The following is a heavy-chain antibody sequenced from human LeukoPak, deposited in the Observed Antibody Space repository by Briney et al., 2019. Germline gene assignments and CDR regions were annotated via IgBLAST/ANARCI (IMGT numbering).Heavy chain of an antibody. D-gene: IGHD4-17*01. CDR2: MNLDGSEK. J-gene: IGHJ4*02. CDR3: ARDDYGPATY. CDR1: GFTFSDHW. V-gene: IGHV3-7*01. Sequence: GGSLRLSCAASGFTFSDHWMSWVRQAPGKGLEWVANMNLDGSEKYYVDSVKGRFTISRDNAKDSLYLQMNSLTAEDTAVYYCARDDYGPATYGGQGTLVTVSS.